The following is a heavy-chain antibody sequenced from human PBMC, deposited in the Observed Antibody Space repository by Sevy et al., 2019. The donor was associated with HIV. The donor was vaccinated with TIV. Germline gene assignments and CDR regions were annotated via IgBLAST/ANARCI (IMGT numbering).Heavy chain of an antibody. CDR3: ATHAGIAAAGRVFDY. CDR2: IRNKADSYTT. J-gene: IGHJ4*02. Sequence: GGSLRLSCAASGFTFSDHYMEWVRQAPGKGLEWVGHIRNKADSYTTEYAASVKGRFTISRDDSKNSLYLLMNSLKTEDTAVYYCATHAGIAAAGRVFDYWGQGTLVTVS. CDR1: GFTFSDHY. D-gene: IGHD6-13*01. V-gene: IGHV3-72*01.